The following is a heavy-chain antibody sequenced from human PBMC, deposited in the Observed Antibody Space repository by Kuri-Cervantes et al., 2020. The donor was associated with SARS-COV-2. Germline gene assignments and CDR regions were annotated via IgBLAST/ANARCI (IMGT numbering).Heavy chain of an antibody. J-gene: IGHJ4*02. CDR1: GYSFTSYW. D-gene: IGHD2-21*01. CDR3: ARAGDCGGDCSHFDY. Sequence: GESLKISCKGSGYSFTSYWIGWVRQMPGKGLEWMGIIYPGDSDTRYSPSFQGQVTISADKSISTAYLQWSSLKASDTAMYYCARAGDCGGDCSHFDYWGQGTLVTVSS. V-gene: IGHV5-51*01. CDR2: IYPGDSDT.